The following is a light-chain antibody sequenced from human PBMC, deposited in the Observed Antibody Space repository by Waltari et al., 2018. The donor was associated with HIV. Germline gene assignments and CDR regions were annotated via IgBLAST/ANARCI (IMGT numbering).Light chain of an antibody. V-gene: IGLV2-23*03. J-gene: IGLJ3*02. Sequence: QSALTQPASVSGSPGQSITISCTGTSSDVGSYNLVSWYQQHPGKAPKLMIYEGRKRPAGVSKRFTGSKSGNTASLTITVSQAEDEADYYCCSYAGSSTFYWVFGGGTKLTVL. CDR3: CSYAGSSTFYWV. CDR1: SSDVGSYNL. CDR2: EGR.